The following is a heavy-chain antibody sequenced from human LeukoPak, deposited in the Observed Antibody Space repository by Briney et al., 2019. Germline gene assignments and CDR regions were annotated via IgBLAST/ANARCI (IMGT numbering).Heavy chain of an antibody. D-gene: IGHD6-13*01. CDR1: GFTFSRYW. Sequence: GGSLRLSCAASGFTFSRYWMHWVRQAPGKGLVWVSRADYDGSDTSYADSVRGRFTISRDNAKNTLYLQMNSLSAEDTAVSYCATLAAAGTNYWGQGTLVTVSS. CDR2: ADYDGSDT. J-gene: IGHJ4*02. CDR3: ATLAAAGTNY. V-gene: IGHV3-74*01.